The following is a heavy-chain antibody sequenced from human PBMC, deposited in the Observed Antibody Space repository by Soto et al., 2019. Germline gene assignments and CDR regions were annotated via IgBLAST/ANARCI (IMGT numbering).Heavy chain of an antibody. J-gene: IGHJ4*02. Sequence: LSLTCAASGFTFSSYAMSWVRQAPGKGLEWVSAISGSGGSTYYADSVKGRFTISRDNSKNTLYLQMNSLRAEDTAVYYCAKDGSPDGYFDYWGQGTLVTVSS. CDR3: AKDGSPDGYFDY. CDR1: GFTFSSYA. CDR2: ISGSGGST. V-gene: IGHV3-23*01.